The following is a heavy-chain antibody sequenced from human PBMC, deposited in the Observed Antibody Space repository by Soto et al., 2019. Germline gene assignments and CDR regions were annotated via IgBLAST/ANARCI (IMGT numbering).Heavy chain of an antibody. CDR3: ARARGGGSEYFFDY. CDR2: INPSGGTT. D-gene: IGHD2-15*01. J-gene: IGHJ4*02. CDR1: GYTFTRYN. Sequence: ASVKVSCKASGYTFTRYNVHWVRQAPGQGLEWMAIINPSGGTTYYVQKFEGRVTLTTATSTSTVYMELSSLRSDDTAVYYCARARGGGSEYFFDYWGQGTLVTVSS. V-gene: IGHV1-46*01.